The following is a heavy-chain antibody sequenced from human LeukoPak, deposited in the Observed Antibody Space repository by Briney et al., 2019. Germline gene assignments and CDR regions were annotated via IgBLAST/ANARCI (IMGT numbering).Heavy chain of an antibody. CDR3: AKGGHYSFFDY. CDR2: ISGDGTET. J-gene: IGHJ4*02. Sequence: GGSLRLSCTASGLIFRNYAMTWVRQTPRKGLEWVSTISGDGTETFYADSVKGRFTISRDNSKNTHYLQMSSLRAEDTGIYYCAKGGHYSFFDYWGQGTLVTVSS. CDR1: GLIFRNYA. D-gene: IGHD4-11*01. V-gene: IGHV3-23*01.